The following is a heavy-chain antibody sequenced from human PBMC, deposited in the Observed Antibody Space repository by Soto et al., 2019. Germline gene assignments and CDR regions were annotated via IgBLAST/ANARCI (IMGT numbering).Heavy chain of an antibody. J-gene: IGHJ4*02. V-gene: IGHV2-5*01. CDR1: GFSLSTSGLG. CDR2: IHWNDDK. Sequence: QITLKESGPTLVRPTQTLTLTCTFSGFSLSTSGLGVGWIRQPPGKALEWLALIHWNDDKRYSPSLKARLTITNDTSKNQVVLTMTNMDPVDTATYYCANRPSGWYLFDYWGQGTLVTVSS. D-gene: IGHD6-19*01. CDR3: ANRPSGWYLFDY.